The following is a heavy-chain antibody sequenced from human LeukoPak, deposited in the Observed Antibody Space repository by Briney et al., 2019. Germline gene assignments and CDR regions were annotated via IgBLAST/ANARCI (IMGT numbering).Heavy chain of an antibody. D-gene: IGHD4-23*01. CDR3: ARDLVGYGGNWYFDL. CDR1: GFTFSSYW. CDR2: IKQDGSEK. V-gene: IGHV3-7*01. J-gene: IGHJ2*01. Sequence: GGSLRLSCAASGFTFSSYWMSWVRQAPGKGLEWVANIKQDGSEKYYVDSVKGRFTISRDNAKNSLYLQMNSLRAEDTAVYYCARDLVGYGGNWYFDLWGRGTLVTVSS.